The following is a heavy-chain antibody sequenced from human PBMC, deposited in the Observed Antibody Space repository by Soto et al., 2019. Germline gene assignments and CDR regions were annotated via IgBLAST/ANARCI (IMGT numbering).Heavy chain of an antibody. CDR2: INPNSGGT. CDR3: ARAPYYYDSSGPPSS. J-gene: IGHJ5*02. Sequence: ASVKVSCKASGYTFTGYYMHWARQAPGQGLEWMGWINPNSGGTNYAQRFQGRVTMTRDTSISTAYMELSRLRSDDTAVYYCARAPYYYDSSGPPSSWGQGTLVTVSS. V-gene: IGHV1-2*02. D-gene: IGHD3-22*01. CDR1: GYTFTGYY.